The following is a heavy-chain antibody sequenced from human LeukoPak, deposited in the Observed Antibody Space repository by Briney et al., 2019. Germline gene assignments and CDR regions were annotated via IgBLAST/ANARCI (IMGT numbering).Heavy chain of an antibody. CDR1: GGTFSSYA. D-gene: IGHD4-23*01. J-gene: IGHJ4*02. Sequence: SVKVSCKASGGTFSSYAISWVRQAPGQGLEWMGRIIPIVGSTNYAEKLQGRVTITADKSTSTVYMELSSLRSEDTAVYYCARHYGGLDDYWGQGTLIIVSS. CDR3: ARHYGGLDDY. V-gene: IGHV1-69*04. CDR2: IIPIVGST.